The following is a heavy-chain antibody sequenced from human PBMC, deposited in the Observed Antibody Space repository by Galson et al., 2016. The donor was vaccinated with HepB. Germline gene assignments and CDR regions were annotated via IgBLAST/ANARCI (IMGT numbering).Heavy chain of an antibody. J-gene: IGHJ5*02. CDR2: ISGDSDTI. CDR1: GFTFRTFS. Sequence: SLRLSCAASGFTFRTFSMDWVRQAPGKGLEWVSYISGDSDTIYYADSVKGPFTISRDNAKSSLNLQMNALRDEDTAVYYCARGLYSNSFDLWGQGTPVTVS. D-gene: IGHD4-11*01. CDR3: ARGLYSNSFDL. V-gene: IGHV3-48*02.